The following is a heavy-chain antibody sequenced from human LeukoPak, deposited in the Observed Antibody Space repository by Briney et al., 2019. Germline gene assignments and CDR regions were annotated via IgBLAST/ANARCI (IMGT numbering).Heavy chain of an antibody. D-gene: IGHD4-17*01. CDR1: GYTFTSYY. CDR3: AREGIESTVTTKHWFDP. Sequence: AASVKVSCKASGYTFTSYYMHWVRQAPGQGLEWMGIINPSGGSTSYAQKFQGRVTMTRDTSTSTVYMELSSLRSEDTTVYYCAREGIESTVTTKHWFDPWGQGTLVTVSS. V-gene: IGHV1-46*01. J-gene: IGHJ5*02. CDR2: INPSGGST.